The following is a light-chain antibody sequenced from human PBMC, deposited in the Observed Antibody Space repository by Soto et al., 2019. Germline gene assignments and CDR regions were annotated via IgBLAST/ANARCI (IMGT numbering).Light chain of an antibody. J-gene: IGKJ1*01. Sequence: IQMTEAPSTLSGSVGDRSTNTCRASQTISSWLAWYQHKPGKAPKLLIYDASNLDSGVPSRFSGSGSGTEFSLTISNLQPDDCATYYCQQYENYWTFGQGTKVDIK. CDR1: QTISSW. CDR3: QQYENYWT. CDR2: DAS. V-gene: IGKV1-5*01.